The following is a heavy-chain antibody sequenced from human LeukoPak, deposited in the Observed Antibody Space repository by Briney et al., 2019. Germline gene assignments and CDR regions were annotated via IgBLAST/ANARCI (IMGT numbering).Heavy chain of an antibody. D-gene: IGHD3-10*01. CDR3: ARDLSPVVRASPMGY. J-gene: IGHJ4*02. V-gene: IGHV3-48*03. Sequence: GRSLRLSCAVSGFTFSSYEMNWVRQAPGKGLEWVSYISSRGTTIYYVDSVKGRFTISRDNAKNSLYLQMNSLRAEDTALYYCARDLSPVVRASPMGYWGQGTLVTVSS. CDR2: ISSRGTTI. CDR1: GFTFSSYE.